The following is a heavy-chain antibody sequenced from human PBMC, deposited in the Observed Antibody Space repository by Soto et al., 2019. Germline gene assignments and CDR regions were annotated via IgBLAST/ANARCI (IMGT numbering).Heavy chain of an antibody. CDR3: ATWHEREHAYDV. J-gene: IGHJ3*01. Sequence: DVQLVESGGGLIQPGESLRLSCGAFGFTISGKKYVAWVRQAPGKGLEWVSALYDIDGSFYADSVKGRFTTSSDSSKTTVYLQMNDLRPDDTAVYYCATWHEREHAYDVWGLGTTGTVSS. V-gene: IGHV3-53*01. CDR1: GFTISGKKY. D-gene: IGHD1-1*01. CDR2: LYDIDGS.